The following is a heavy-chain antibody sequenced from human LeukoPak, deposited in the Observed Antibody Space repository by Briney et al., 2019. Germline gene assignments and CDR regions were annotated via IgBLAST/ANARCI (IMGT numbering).Heavy chain of an antibody. CDR2: INPSGGST. CDR3: ARDPILAAHPIAVSLNWFDP. CDR1: GYTFTSYY. J-gene: IGHJ5*02. V-gene: IGHV1-46*01. D-gene: IGHD6-19*01. Sequence: ASVKVSCKASGYTFTSYYMHWVRQAPGQGLEWMGIINPSGGSTSYAQKFQGRVTMTRDTSTSTVYMELSSLRSEDTAVYYCARDPILAAHPIAVSLNWFDPWGQGTLDTVSS.